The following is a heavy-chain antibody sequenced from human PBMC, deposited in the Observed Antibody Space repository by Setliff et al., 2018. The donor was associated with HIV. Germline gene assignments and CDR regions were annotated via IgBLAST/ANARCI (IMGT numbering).Heavy chain of an antibody. Sequence: ASVKVSCKASRYTFSTYDIYWVRQAPGQGLEWMGFINPNADHTGYAQKFQGRVTMTSDVTISTAYMELNTLTSDDTAVYFCARGGRVVGWYSDLWGRGTLVTVSS. CDR3: ARGGRVVGWYSDL. CDR2: INPNADHT. CDR1: RYTFSTYD. J-gene: IGHJ2*01. D-gene: IGHD3-16*01. V-gene: IGHV1-8*01.